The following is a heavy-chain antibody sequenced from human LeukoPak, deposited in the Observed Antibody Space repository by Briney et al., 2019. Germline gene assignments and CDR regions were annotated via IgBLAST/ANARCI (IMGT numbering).Heavy chain of an antibody. J-gene: IGHJ4*02. CDR2: IYYSGST. D-gene: IGHD2-2*01. CDR3: ARAEGLYCSSTSCYGGQFDY. V-gene: IGHV4-59*01. Sequence: SETLSLTCTVSGGSMNSYYWSWIRQPPGKGLEWIGYIYYSGSTDYNPSLKSRVTISVDTSKNQFSLKLSSVTAADTAVYYCARAEGLYCSSTSCYGGQFDYWGQGTLVTVSS. CDR1: GGSMNSYY.